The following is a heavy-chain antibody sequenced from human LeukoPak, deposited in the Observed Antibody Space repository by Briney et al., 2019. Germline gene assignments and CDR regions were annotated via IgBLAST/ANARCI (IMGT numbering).Heavy chain of an antibody. V-gene: IGHV1-2*02. CDR2: VNPNSGGT. J-gene: IGHJ4*02. Sequence: GASVKVSCKASGYTFTDYYIHWVRQAPGQGLEWMGWVNPNSGGTNYAQKFQGRVTMTRDTSISTAYMELSRLRSDDTAVYYCARDRKGSWRAAHPFDYWGQGTLVTVSS. CDR3: ARDRKGSWRAAHPFDY. D-gene: IGHD6-6*01. CDR1: GYTFTDYY.